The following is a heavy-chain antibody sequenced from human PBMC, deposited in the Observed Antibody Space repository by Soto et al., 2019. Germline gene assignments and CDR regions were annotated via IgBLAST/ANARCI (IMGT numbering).Heavy chain of an antibody. D-gene: IGHD5-18*01. J-gene: IGHJ4*02. CDR2: IYSSGST. CDR3: ARHLRAYTRAVAY. Sequence: TEKPSHTYPVSGDSVSRDIYYWTWIRQPPGKGLEWIGYIYSSGSTKYNPSLKSRATISLDTSNNQFSLELTSVTAADTAIYYGARHLRAYTRAVAYWRKGALLTGS. V-gene: IGHV4-61*01. CDR1: GDSVSRDIYY.